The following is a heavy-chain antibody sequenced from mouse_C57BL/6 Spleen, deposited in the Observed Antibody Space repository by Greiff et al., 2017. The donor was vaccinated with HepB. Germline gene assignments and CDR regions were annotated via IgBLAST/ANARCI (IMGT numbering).Heavy chain of an antibody. CDR3: SSGSSPFAY. V-gene: IGHV14-4*01. D-gene: IGHD1-1*01. CDR1: GFNIKDDY. CDR2: IDPENGDT. Sequence: EVQLQQSGAKLVRPGASVKLSCTASGFNIKDDYMHWVKQRPEQGLEWIGWIDPENGDTEYASKFQGKATITADTSSNTAYLQLSSLTSEDTAVYYCSSGSSPFAYWGQGTLVTVSA. J-gene: IGHJ3*01.